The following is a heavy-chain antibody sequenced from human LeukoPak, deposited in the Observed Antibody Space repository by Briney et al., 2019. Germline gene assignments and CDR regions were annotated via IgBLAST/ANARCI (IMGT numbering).Heavy chain of an antibody. CDR2: IYYSGST. CDR3: ARGSAGYSSSWYDY. Sequence: SETLSLTCTVSGGSISSYYWSWIRQPPGKGLEWIGYIYYSGSTNYNPSLKSRVTILVDTSKNQFSLKLSSVTAADTAVYYCARGSAGYSSSWYDYWGQGTLVTVSS. D-gene: IGHD6-13*01. CDR1: GGSISSYY. V-gene: IGHV4-59*01. J-gene: IGHJ4*02.